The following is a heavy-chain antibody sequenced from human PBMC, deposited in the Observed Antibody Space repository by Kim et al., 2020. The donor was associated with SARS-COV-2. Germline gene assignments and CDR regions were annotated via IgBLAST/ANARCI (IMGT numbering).Heavy chain of an antibody. CDR3: ARDAQSYGMDV. CDR2: IYSGGST. J-gene: IGHJ6*02. Sequence: GGSLRLSCAASGFTVSSNYMNWVRQAPGKGLEWDSVIYSGGSTYYADSVKGRFTISRDNSKNTLYLQMNSLRAEDTAMYYCARDAQSYGMDVWGQGTTVTVSS. CDR1: GFTVSSNY. V-gene: IGHV3-66*01.